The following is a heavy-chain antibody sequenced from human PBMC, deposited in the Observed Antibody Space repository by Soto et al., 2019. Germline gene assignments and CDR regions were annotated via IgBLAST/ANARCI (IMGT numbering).Heavy chain of an antibody. J-gene: IGHJ4*02. D-gene: IGHD2-2*01. V-gene: IGHV1-18*01. CDR3: ARAEGYCSSTSCYVLFSDY. Sequence: GPVEGSRQGSCYTLSRHCFSWGRQAPRQRAEWVGWVSAFKGKKKNAQKPPGRGTLTTNTTPSTAYRELRSLRSDDTAVYYCARAEGYCSSTSCYVLFSDYWGQGTLVTVSS. CDR1: CYTLSRHC. CDR2: VSAFKGKK.